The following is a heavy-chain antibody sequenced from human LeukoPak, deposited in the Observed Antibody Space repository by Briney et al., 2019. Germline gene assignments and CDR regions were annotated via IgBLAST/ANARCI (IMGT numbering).Heavy chain of an antibody. D-gene: IGHD6-19*01. V-gene: IGHV3-48*02. CDR1: GFTFSSYG. CDR3: ARDSRYSSGWFYFDY. J-gene: IGHJ4*02. Sequence: PGGSLRLSCAASGFTFSSYGMNWVRQAPGKGLEWVSYISSSSSTIYYADSVKGRFTISRDNAKNSLYLQMNSLRDEDTAVYYCARDSRYSSGWFYFDYWGQGTLVTVSS. CDR2: ISSSSSTI.